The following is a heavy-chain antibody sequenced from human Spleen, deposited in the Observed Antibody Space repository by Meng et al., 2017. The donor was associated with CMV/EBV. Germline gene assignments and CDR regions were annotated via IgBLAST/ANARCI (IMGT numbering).Heavy chain of an antibody. J-gene: IGHJ4*02. D-gene: IGHD3-22*01. V-gene: IGHV3-74*01. CDR1: GFTFRNYW. Sequence: GESLKISCVASGFTFRNYWMHWVGQAPGKGLVWVSRINSDGGTTIYADSVKGRFTISRDNAKNTLYLQMNSLRAEDTAVYYCAKAQGDYDNSGYFYWGQGILVTVSS. CDR2: INSDGGTT. CDR3: AKAQGDYDNSGYFY.